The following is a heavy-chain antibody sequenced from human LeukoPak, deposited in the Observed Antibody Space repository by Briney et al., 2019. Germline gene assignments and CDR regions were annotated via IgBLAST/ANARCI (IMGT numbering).Heavy chain of an antibody. D-gene: IGHD1-26*01. Sequence: ASVKVSCKASGYTLTSYDVIWVRQATGQGLEWMGWMNPKSGNTGSTRNFQDRVAMTRDTSINTAYMELSSLTSEDTAVYYCARASLGVTASGGFDPWGQGTLVTVSS. CDR3: ARASLGVTASGGFDP. CDR1: GYTLTSYD. J-gene: IGHJ5*02. CDR2: MNPKSGNT. V-gene: IGHV1-8*01.